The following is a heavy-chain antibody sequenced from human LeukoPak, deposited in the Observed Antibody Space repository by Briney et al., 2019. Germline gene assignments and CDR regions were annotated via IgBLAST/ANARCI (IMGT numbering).Heavy chain of an antibody. CDR2: IIPIFATA. CDR1: GGTFSSYA. D-gene: IGHD3/OR15-3a*01. J-gene: IGHJ6*03. V-gene: IGHV1-69*05. Sequence: SVKVSCKASGGTFSSYAISWVRQAPGQGLEWMGRIIPIFATANYAQKFQGRVTITTDESTSTAYMELSSLRSEDTAVYYCARVGLKDYYYYMDVWGKGTTVTVSS. CDR3: ARVGLKDYYYYMDV.